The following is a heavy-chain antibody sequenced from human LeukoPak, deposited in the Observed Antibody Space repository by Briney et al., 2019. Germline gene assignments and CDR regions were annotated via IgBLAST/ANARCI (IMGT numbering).Heavy chain of an antibody. V-gene: IGHV3-23*01. J-gene: IGHJ4*02. CDR1: GFGIGASF. CDR3: AKDEDYGSGTTPNYFDY. CDR2: ISGSGGST. Sequence: GGSLRLSCAASGFGIGASFINWVRQAPGKGLEWVSAISGSGGSTYYADSVKGRFTISRDNSKNTLYLQMNSLRAEDTAVYYCAKDEDYGSGTTPNYFDYWGQGTLVTVSS. D-gene: IGHD3-10*01.